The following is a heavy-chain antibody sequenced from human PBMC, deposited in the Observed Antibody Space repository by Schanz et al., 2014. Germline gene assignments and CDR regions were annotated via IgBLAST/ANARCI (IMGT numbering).Heavy chain of an antibody. J-gene: IGHJ4*02. Sequence: VQLVESGGGVVQPGRSLRLSCAASGFTFSSYALHWVRQAPGKGLEWVSSINTGGDSTYYADSVKGRFTISRDNSRDTVYLQMNSLRADDTAMYYCARWFLIRGVILDSWGQGTLXTVSS. CDR2: INTGGDST. D-gene: IGHD3-10*01. CDR3: ARWFLIRGVILDS. V-gene: IGHV3-NL1*01. CDR1: GFTFSSYA.